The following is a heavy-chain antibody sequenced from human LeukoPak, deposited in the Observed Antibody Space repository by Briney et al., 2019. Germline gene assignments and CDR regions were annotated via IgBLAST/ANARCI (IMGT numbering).Heavy chain of an antibody. J-gene: IGHJ4*02. CDR2: IIPIFGTA. CDR1: GGTFSSYA. D-gene: IGHD5-12*01. Sequence: SVKVSCKASGGTFSSYAISWVRQAPGQGLEWMGGIIPIFGTANYAQKFQGRVTITADESTSTAYMELSSLRSEDTAVYYCARGGYSGYDPNYFNYWGQGTLVTVSS. CDR3: ARGGYSGYDPNYFNY. V-gene: IGHV1-69*01.